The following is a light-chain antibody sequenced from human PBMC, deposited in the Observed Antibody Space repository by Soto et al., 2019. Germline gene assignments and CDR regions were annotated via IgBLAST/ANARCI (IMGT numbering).Light chain of an antibody. CDR2: DVS. CDR3: SSYTNSSPFV. V-gene: IGLV2-14*01. CDR1: SRDVGGYNY. Sequence: SVLTQPASVSESPGQSITISCTGTSRDVGGYNYVSWYQQHPGKAPKLMIYDVSNWPSGVSNRFSGSKSGNTASLTISGLQAEDEADYYCSSYTNSSPFVFGTGTKVTVL. J-gene: IGLJ1*01.